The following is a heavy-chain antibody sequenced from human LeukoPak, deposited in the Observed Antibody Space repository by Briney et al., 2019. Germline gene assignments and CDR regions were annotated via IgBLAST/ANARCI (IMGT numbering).Heavy chain of an antibody. CDR3: AKYVTAEGPPYALDV. CDR2: ISVSGDRT. CDR1: EFTFSTYA. V-gene: IGHV3-23*01. J-gene: IGHJ6*02. D-gene: IGHD1-14*01. Sequence: GGSLRLSCAASEFTFSTYAMQWVRQAPGKGLEWVSGISVSGDRTWYAESVKGRFTISRDNSKNKLYLQMNSLRAEDTAVYYCAKYVTAEGPPYALDVWGQGTTVTVSS.